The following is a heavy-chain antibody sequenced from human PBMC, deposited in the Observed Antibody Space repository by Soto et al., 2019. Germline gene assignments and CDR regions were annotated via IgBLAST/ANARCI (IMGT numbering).Heavy chain of an antibody. CDR1: GLTFSTSI. CDR3: AREENSSGYAGTFRY. Sequence: QVQLVESGGGLVQPGGSLRLSCTASGLTFSTSIFHWVRQAPDKGLEWIALISGDASSKIYPKSIKGRFSVSRDNFKNMVYLEMNSLTSDDTAVYYCAREENSSGYAGTFRYWGQGTLVTVSA. CDR2: ISGDASSK. D-gene: IGHD3-22*01. J-gene: IGHJ1*01. V-gene: IGHV3-30-3*01.